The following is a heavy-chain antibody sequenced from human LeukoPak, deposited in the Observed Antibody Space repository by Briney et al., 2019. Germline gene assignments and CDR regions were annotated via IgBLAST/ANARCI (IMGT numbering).Heavy chain of an antibody. CDR3: ARYVCGTGGRCYDWFDA. CDR1: GYSFTTYW. CDR2: IYPGDSNT. V-gene: IGHV5-51*01. D-gene: IGHD2-15*01. Sequence: GESLKISCQGSGYSFTTYWIAWVRQMPGKGLEWMGIIYPGDSNTRYSPSFQGQVTMSADKSITTAYLQWSSLKASDTAIYYCARYVCGTGGRCYDWFDAWGQGTLVTVSS. J-gene: IGHJ5*02.